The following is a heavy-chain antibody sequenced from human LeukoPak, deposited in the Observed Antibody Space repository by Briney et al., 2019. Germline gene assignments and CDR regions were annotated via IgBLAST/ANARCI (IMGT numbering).Heavy chain of an antibody. CDR2: ITGSGDTT. CDR1: GFTFATYS. V-gene: IGHV3-23*01. D-gene: IGHD3-22*01. CDR3: AKVLSKGGGYYLTDY. J-gene: IGHJ4*02. Sequence: PGGSLRLSCAASGFTFATYSMSWVRQAPGKGLEWVSAITGSGDTTYYADSVKGRFTISRDNSKNTLYLQMNSLRAEDTAVYYCAKVLSKGGGYYLTDYWGQGTLVTVSS.